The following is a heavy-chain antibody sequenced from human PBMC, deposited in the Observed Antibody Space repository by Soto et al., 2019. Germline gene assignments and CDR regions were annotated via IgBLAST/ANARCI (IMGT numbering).Heavy chain of an antibody. V-gene: IGHV4-30-2*01. CDR1: GGSISTSDYT. CDR2: VYHSGAT. CDR3: VRERTIFGVAPGGGVDV. D-gene: IGHD3-3*01. J-gene: IGHJ6*02. Sequence: SQTLSLTCAVSGGSISTSDYTWSWIRQPPGRGLEWIGSVYHSGATHYMPSLKNRLTMSLDKSKNQFSLDLTSVTAADTAVYYCVRERTIFGVAPGGGVDVWGQGTTVTVSS.